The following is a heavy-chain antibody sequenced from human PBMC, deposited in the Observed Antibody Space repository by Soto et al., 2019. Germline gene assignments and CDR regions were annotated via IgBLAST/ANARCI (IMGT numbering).Heavy chain of an antibody. CDR2: IGTAGDT. CDR3: ARARDYDEIDY. Sequence: GGSLRLSCAASGFTFSSYDMHWVRQATGKGLEWVSAIGTAGDTYYPGSVKGRFTVSRENAKNSLYLQMNSLRAGDTAVYYCARARDYDEIDYWGQGTLVTVST. CDR1: GFTFSSYD. D-gene: IGHD4-17*01. J-gene: IGHJ4*02. V-gene: IGHV3-13*01.